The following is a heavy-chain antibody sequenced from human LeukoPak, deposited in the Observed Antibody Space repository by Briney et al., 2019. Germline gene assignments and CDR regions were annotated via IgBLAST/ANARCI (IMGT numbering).Heavy chain of an antibody. CDR2: ISGSGATP. Sequence: GGPLRLSCAASGFTFSTFAMTWVRQAPGKGLEWVSSISGSGATPYYADSVKGRFTISRDNSKNTLYLQMNSLRAEDTAIYYCARDYPRRYSSPSDYWGQGTLVTVSS. CDR1: GFTFSTFA. J-gene: IGHJ4*02. D-gene: IGHD6-13*01. V-gene: IGHV3-23*01. CDR3: ARDYPRRYSSPSDY.